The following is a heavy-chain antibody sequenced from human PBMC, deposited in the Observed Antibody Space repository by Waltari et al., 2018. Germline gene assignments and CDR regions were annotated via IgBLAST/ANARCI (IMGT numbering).Heavy chain of an antibody. D-gene: IGHD3-3*01. CDR1: AFTFSGNW. J-gene: IGHJ4*02. CDR2: IKEDGSKK. V-gene: IGHV3-7*01. Sequence: VQLEESGGGLVQPGGSQRLSCAGSAFTFSGNWMDWVRQAPGKGMEWVANIKEDGSKKNYVDAVEGRFTISRDNAKNSLYLQMNSLRAEDTALYYCVRHGFWNFDFWGQGTLVTVSS. CDR3: VRHGFWNFDF.